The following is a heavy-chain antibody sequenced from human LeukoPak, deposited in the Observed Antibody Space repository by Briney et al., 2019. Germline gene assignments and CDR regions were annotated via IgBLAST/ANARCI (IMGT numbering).Heavy chain of an antibody. CDR3: ARLSITMIVAFDY. CDR1: GGSISSYY. V-gene: IGHV4-59*08. J-gene: IGHJ4*02. CDR2: IYYSGST. D-gene: IGHD3-22*01. Sequence: SETLSLTCTVSGGSISSYYWSWIRQPPGKGLEWIGYIYYSGSTDYNPSLKSRVTISVDTSKNQFSLKLTSVTAADTAVYYCARLSITMIVAFDYWGQGTLVTVSS.